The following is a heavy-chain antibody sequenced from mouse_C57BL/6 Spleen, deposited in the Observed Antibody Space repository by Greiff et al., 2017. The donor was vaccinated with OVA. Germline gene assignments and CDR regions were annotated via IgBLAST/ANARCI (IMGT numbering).Heavy chain of an antibody. D-gene: IGHD2-5*01. CDR2: IYPGSGST. Sequence: VQLQQPGAELVKPGASVKMSCKASGYTFTSYWITWVKQRPGQGLEWIGDIYPGSGSTNYNEKFKSKATLTVDTSSSTAYMQLSSLTSEDSAVYYCARGGTYYSNHKDYWGQGTTLTVSS. J-gene: IGHJ2*01. V-gene: IGHV1-55*01. CDR3: ARGGTYYSNHKDY. CDR1: GYTFTSYW.